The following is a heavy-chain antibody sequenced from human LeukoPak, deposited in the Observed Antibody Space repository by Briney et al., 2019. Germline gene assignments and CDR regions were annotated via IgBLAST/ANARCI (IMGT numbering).Heavy chain of an antibody. CDR3: ARSATYGNYVTDYFDS. CDR1: GGSVNRGSYY. D-gene: IGHD4-11*01. V-gene: IGHV4-61*02. CDR2: ISTSGGT. Sequence: SETLSLTRSVSGGSVNRGSYYWTWIRQPAGKGLEWLGRISTSGGTTYSPSLKSRVTISLDTSRNQFSLRLNSLTAADTALYYCARSATYGNYVTDYFDSWGQGTLVTVSS. J-gene: IGHJ4*02.